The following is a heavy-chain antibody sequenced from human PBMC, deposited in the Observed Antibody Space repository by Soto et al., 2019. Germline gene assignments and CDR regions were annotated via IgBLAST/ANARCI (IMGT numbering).Heavy chain of an antibody. CDR2: ISPGGST. CDR3: AKCVTFCYFDY. V-gene: IGHV3-23*01. CDR1: GFTFGSYA. D-gene: IGHD4-4*01. Sequence: PGGSLRFSCAASGFTFGSYALSWVRQAPGKGLEWVSAISPGGSTYYADSVKGRFTISRDNSKNTVFLQMNSLRVEDTAVYYCAKCVTFCYFDYWGQGTLVTVS. J-gene: IGHJ4*02.